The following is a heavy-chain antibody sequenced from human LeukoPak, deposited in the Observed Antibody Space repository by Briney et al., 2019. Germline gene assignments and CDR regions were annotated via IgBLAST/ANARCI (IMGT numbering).Heavy chain of an antibody. CDR2: IKSKTDGGTT. V-gene: IGHV3-15*07. D-gene: IGHD3-3*01. J-gene: IGHJ4*02. CDR1: GFTFNYAW. CDR3: TTAIDFWSGYYFDY. Sequence: GGSLRLSCAASGFTFNYAWMNWVRQAPGKGLEWVGRIKSKTDGGTTDYAAPVKGRFTISRGDSKNTLYLQMNSLKTEDTAVYYCTTAIDFWSGYYFDYWGQGTLVTVSS.